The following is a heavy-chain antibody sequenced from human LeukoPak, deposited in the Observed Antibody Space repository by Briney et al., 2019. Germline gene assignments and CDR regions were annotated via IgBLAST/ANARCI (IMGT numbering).Heavy chain of an antibody. J-gene: IGHJ4*02. Sequence: GGSLRLSCAASGFIFSSYWMTWVRQAPGKGLEWVSAISGSGGSPYYADSVKGRFTISRDNSKNTLYLQMNSLRAEDTAVYYCAKDPPTVWGYYFDYWGQGTLVTVSS. CDR2: ISGSGGSP. D-gene: IGHD4-17*01. CDR1: GFIFSSYW. V-gene: IGHV3-23*01. CDR3: AKDPPTVWGYYFDY.